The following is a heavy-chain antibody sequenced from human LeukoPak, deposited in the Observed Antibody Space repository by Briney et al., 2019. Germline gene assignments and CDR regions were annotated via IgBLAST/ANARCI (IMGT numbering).Heavy chain of an antibody. CDR1: GDSLSSSTCN. CDR2: ISQSGNS. Sequence: SQTLSLTCKVSGDSLSSSTCNWSWIRQPPGKGLEWIGYISQSGNSYFTPSHKSRATISVDRSKNHFSLTLISVTAADTAVYYCARDQVDYDIPDHFDYWGKGALVTVSS. CDR3: ARDQVDYDIPDHFDY. D-gene: IGHD3-22*01. V-gene: IGHV4-30-2*01. J-gene: IGHJ4*02.